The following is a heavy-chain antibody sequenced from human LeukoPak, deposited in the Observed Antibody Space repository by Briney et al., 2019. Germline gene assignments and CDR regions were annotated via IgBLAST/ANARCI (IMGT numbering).Heavy chain of an antibody. Sequence: GESLKISCKGSGYSFTSYWFGLVRQMPGKGLEWMGIMYPGDSDTRYSPSFQGQVTISADKSISTAYLQWSSLKASDTAMYYCARHDTVSFDYWGQGTLVTVSS. CDR3: ARHDTVSFDY. V-gene: IGHV5-51*01. CDR1: GYSFTSYW. D-gene: IGHD4-17*01. J-gene: IGHJ4*02. CDR2: MYPGDSDT.